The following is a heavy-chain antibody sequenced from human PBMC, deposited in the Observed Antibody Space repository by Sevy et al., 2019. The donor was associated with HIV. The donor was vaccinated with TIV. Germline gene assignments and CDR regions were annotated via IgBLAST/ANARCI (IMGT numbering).Heavy chain of an antibody. CDR1: GFPFSGYA. V-gene: IGHV3-30-3*01. CDR3: ARVLDSSGYYYYYGMDV. Sequence: GGSLRLSCAASGFPFSGYAMHWVRQAPGKGLEWMAVISFDGSNKYYADSVKGRFIISRDNSKNTLYLQMNSLRPEDTALYYCARVLDSSGYYYYYGMDVWGQGTTVTVSS. J-gene: IGHJ6*02. D-gene: IGHD3-22*01. CDR2: ISFDGSNK.